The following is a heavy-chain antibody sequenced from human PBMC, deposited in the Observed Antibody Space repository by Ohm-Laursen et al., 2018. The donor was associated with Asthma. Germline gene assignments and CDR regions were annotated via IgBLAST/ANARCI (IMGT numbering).Heavy chain of an antibody. Sequence: SLRLSCAASGFKFSNYYMSWIRQAPGKGLEWVSYISSSSSYTNYADSVKGRFTISRDNAKNSLYLQMNSLRAEDTAVYYCARVLLPPRTSIAVATFDFWGQGTLVTVSS. CDR2: ISSSSSYT. J-gene: IGHJ4*02. CDR3: ARVLLPPRTSIAVATFDF. CDR1: GFKFSNYY. D-gene: IGHD6-19*01. V-gene: IGHV3-11*06.